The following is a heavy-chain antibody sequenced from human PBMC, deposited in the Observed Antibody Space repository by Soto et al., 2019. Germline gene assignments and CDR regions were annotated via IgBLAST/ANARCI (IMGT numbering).Heavy chain of an antibody. CDR2: IVVGSGNT. J-gene: IGHJ4*02. Sequence: SVKVSCKASGFTFTSSAVQWVRQARGQRLEWIGWIVVGSGNTNYAQKFQERVTITRDMSTSTAYMELSSLRSEDTAVYYCAAGITIFGVVTNFDYWGQGTLVTVSS. CDR3: AAGITIFGVVTNFDY. CDR1: GFTFTSSA. D-gene: IGHD3-3*01. V-gene: IGHV1-58*01.